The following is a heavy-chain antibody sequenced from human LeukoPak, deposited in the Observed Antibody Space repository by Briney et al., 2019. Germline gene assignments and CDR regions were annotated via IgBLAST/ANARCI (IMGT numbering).Heavy chain of an antibody. J-gene: IGHJ4*02. CDR1: GFTYSNW. D-gene: IGHD1-7*01. CDR2: INSDGTSP. CDR3: ARGWNYALDY. V-gene: IGHV3-74*01. Sequence: GGSLRLSCAASGFTYSNWMHWVRPAPGKGLVWVSRINSDGTSPNYAASVKGRFTISRDNAKNTLYLQMNGLRAEDTAVYYCARGWNYALDYWGQGTLVTVSS.